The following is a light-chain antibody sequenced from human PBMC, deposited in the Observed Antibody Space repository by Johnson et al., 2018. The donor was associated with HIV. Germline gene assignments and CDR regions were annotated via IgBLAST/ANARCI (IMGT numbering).Light chain of an antibody. V-gene: IGLV1-51*01. CDR2: DNN. J-gene: IGLJ1*01. CDR1: SSNIGNNY. CDR3: GTWDSSLSAYV. Sequence: QSVLTQPPSVSAAPGQKVTISCSGSSSNIGNNYVSWYQQLPGTAPKLLIYDNNKRPSGIPDRFSGSKSGTSATLGITGLQTGDEADYYCGTWDSSLSAYVLRTWTKVTVL.